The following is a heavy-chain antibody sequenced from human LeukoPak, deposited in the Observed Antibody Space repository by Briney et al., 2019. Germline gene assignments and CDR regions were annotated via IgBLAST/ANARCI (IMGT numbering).Heavy chain of an antibody. Sequence: GGSLRLTCAASGFTFSSYAMCWVRQAPGKGLEWVSTISGSGGSTYYADSVKGRFTISRDNSKNTVFLQMNSLRAEDTAIYYCAKTTRDFMTTVSNWFDPWGQGTLVTVSS. V-gene: IGHV3-23*01. CDR1: GFTFSSYA. D-gene: IGHD4-17*01. CDR2: ISGSGGST. J-gene: IGHJ5*02. CDR3: AKTTRDFMTTVSNWFDP.